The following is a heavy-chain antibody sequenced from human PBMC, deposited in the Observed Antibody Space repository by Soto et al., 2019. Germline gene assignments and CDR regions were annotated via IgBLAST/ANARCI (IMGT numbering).Heavy chain of an antibody. CDR2: ISGSGGST. V-gene: IGHV3-23*01. CDR1: GFTFSSYA. J-gene: IGHJ6*02. Sequence: GGSLRLSCAASGFTFSSYAMSWVRQAPGKGLEWVSAISGSGGSTYYADSVEGRFTISRDNSKNTLYLQMNSLRAEDTAVYYCAKEDLSSTRLQYYYYYGMDVWGQGTTVTVSS. D-gene: IGHD2-2*01. CDR3: AKEDLSSTRLQYYYYYGMDV.